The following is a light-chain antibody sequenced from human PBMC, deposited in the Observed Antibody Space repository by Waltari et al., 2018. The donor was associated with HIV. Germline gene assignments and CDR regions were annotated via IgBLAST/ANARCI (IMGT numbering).Light chain of an antibody. J-gene: IGKJ2*01. CDR2: CAS. CDR3: HQYNSWPPRYT. V-gene: IGKV3-15*01. CDR1: QSVASS. Sequence: EIVMTQSPATLSLSPGERAILSCRASQSVASSLAWYQQKPGQAPRLLIYCASTRAAGIPGRFSGSGSGTEFTLTISSLQSEDSAIYFCHQYNSWPPRYTFGQGTKLEI.